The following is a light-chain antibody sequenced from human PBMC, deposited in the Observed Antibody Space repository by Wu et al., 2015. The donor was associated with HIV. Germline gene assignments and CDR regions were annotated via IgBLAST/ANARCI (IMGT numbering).Light chain of an antibody. Sequence: IQMTQSPSSLSASVGDRVTITCRASQAISNSLAWYQQKPGKAPKLLLHATSRLESGVPSRFSGSGSGTDSTLTISSLQPEDFATYYCQQYYTTLEYTFGQGTKLEIK. CDR2: ATS. J-gene: IGKJ2*01. V-gene: IGKV1-NL1*01. CDR3: QQYYTTLEYT. CDR1: QAISNS.